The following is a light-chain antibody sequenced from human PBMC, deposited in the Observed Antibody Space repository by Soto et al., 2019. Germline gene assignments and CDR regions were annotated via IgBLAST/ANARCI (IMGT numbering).Light chain of an antibody. V-gene: IGKV1-5*01. CDR1: QSISTW. J-gene: IGKJ1*01. CDR3: QQYNSYWT. Sequence: DIQMTQSPSTLSASVGDRLTITCRASQSISTWLAWYQQKPGKAPKLLIYDASRLESGVPSRFSGSGSGTEFTLTISSLQPDDFATYYCQQYNSYWTFGQGTKVEIK. CDR2: DAS.